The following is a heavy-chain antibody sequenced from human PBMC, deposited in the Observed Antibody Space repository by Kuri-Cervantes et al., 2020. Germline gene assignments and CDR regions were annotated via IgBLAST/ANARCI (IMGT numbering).Heavy chain of an antibody. Sequence: LRLSCTVSGGSISSGSYYWSWIRQPAGKGLEWIGRIYTSGSTNYNPSLKSRVTISVDTSKNQFSLKLNSVTPEDTAVYYCAGDYDSGGNFDYWGQGTLVTVSS. V-gene: IGHV4-61*02. CDR1: GGSISSGSYY. J-gene: IGHJ4*02. CDR3: AGDYDSGGNFDY. CDR2: IYTSGST. D-gene: IGHD3-22*01.